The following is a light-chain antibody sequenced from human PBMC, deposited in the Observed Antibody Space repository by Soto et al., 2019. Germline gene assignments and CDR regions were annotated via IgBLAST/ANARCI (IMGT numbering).Light chain of an antibody. CDR3: QHYGSSPLT. J-gene: IGKJ1*01. Sequence: EIVLTQSPGTLSLSPGERATLSCRASQSVSSSYLAWYQQKPGQPPRLLIYGASSRATGIPDRCSGSGSGTDFTLTISTLEPKDFEVYYCQHYGSSPLTFGQGTKVEIK. V-gene: IGKV3-20*01. CDR1: QSVSSSY. CDR2: GAS.